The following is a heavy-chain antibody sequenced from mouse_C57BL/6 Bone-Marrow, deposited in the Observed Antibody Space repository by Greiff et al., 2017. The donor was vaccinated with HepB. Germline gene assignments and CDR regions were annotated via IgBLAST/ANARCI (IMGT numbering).Heavy chain of an antibody. Sequence: EVKLMESGGGLVQHGESLKLSCESNEYEFPSHDMSWVRKTPEKRLELVAAINSDGGSTYYPDTMERRVIISRDNTKKTLYLQMSSLRSEDTALYYCARGMVTRGVDYWGQGTTLTVSS. D-gene: IGHD2-2*01. CDR2: INSDGGST. CDR1: EYEFPSHD. V-gene: IGHV5-2*01. J-gene: IGHJ2*01. CDR3: ARGMVTRGVDY.